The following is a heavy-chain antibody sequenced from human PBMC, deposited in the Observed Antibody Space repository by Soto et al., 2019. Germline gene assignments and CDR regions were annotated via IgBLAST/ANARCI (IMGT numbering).Heavy chain of an antibody. V-gene: IGHV2-5*02. CDR1: GFSLSTRGVG. Sequence: SGPTLVKPTQTLTLTCSFSGFSLSTRGVGVGWIRQPPGKALEWLALIYLDDDKRYSPSLENRLTITKDTSKNQVVLTTTNMDPVDTATFYCAHLLGGCNSINSSPLRFDFWGQGTLVTVSS. CDR2: IYLDDDK. J-gene: IGHJ4*02. D-gene: IGHD3-10*01. CDR3: AHLLGGCNSINSSPLRFDF.